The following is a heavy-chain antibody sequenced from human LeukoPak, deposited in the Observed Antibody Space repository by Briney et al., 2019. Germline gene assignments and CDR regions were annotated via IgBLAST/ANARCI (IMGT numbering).Heavy chain of an antibody. CDR2: INPSGGST. V-gene: IGHV1-46*01. J-gene: IGHJ3*02. D-gene: IGHD1-26*01. CDR3: ARDSWGSYYRDAFDI. Sequence: ASVKVSCKASGYTFTSYYMHWLRQAPGQRLEWMGIINPSGGSTSYAQKFQGRVTMTRDTSTSTVYMELSSLRSEDTAVYYCARDSWGSYYRDAFDIWGQGTMVTVSS. CDR1: GYTFTSYY.